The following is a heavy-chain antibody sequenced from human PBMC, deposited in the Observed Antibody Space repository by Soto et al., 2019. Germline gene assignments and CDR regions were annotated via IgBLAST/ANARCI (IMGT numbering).Heavy chain of an antibody. Sequence: QVQLQESGPGLVKPSQTLSLTCTVSGGSISSGGYYWSWIRQHPGKGLEWIGYIYYSGSTYYNYYXPXLXSXXTISVDTSKNQFSLKLSSVTAAATAVYYCARTPLLWGQGTLVTVSS. CDR1: GGSISSGGYY. CDR3: ARTPLL. V-gene: IGHV4-31*03. CDR2: IYYSGST. D-gene: IGHD1-26*01. J-gene: IGHJ4*02.